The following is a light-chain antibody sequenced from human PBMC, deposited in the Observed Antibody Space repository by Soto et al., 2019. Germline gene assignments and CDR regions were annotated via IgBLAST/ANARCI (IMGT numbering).Light chain of an antibody. V-gene: IGKV3-20*01. Sequence: EIELTQSPGTLSLSPGERATRACRASQSVRSSDLAWYQQKLGQAPRLLIYGVSNRATGIPDRFSGSGSGTDFTLTISRLESEDFAVYYCQQYGTSPRTFGQGTKVEIK. J-gene: IGKJ1*01. CDR2: GVS. CDR3: QQYGTSPRT. CDR1: QSVRSSD.